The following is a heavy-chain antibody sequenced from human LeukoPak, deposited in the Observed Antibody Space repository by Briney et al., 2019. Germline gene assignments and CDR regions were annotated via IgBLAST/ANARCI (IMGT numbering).Heavy chain of an antibody. CDR2: IYYRGST. CDR3: ARTELDSSGYYSAEYFQH. CDR1: GGSISSTIYY. Sequence: SETLSLTCTVSGGSISSTIYYWGWIRQPPGKGLEWIGSIYYRGSTYYNPSLKSRVTISVDTSKNQFSLKLSSVTAADTAVYYCARTELDSSGYYSAEYFQHWGQGTLVTVSS. J-gene: IGHJ1*01. D-gene: IGHD3-22*01. V-gene: IGHV4-39*07.